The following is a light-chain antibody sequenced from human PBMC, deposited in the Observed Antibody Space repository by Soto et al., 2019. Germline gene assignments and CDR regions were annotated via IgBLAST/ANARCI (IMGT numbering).Light chain of an antibody. CDR2: EVS. V-gene: IGLV2-8*01. Sequence: QAVVTQPPSASGSPGQSVTISCTGTSSDVGAYKYVSWYQQYPGKAAKLMIYEVSKRPSGVPDRFSGSKSGNTASLTVSGLQAEDEADYYCTSYVGSNIWVFGGGTKVTVL. CDR3: TSYVGSNIWV. J-gene: IGLJ3*02. CDR1: SSDVGAYKY.